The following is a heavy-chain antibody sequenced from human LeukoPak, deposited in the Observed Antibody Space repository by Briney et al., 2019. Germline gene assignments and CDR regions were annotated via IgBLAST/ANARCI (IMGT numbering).Heavy chain of an antibody. CDR1: GFTFSGYD. J-gene: IGHJ4*02. CDR3: ARGGGSYYFYYFDY. V-gene: IGHV3-23*01. CDR2: ISGSGGST. D-gene: IGHD1-26*01. Sequence: GGSLRLSCAASGFTFSGYDINWVRQAPGRGLEWVSGISGSGGSTDYADSVKGRFTISRDNSKNTLYLQMNSLRAEDTAVYFCARGGGSYYFYYFDYWGQGTLVTVSS.